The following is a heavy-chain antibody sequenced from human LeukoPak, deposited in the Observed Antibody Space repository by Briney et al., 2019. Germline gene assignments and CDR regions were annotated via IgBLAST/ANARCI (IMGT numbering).Heavy chain of an antibody. CDR1: GYTFTSYG. Sequence: GASVKVSCKASGYTFTSYGISWVRQAPGQGLEWMGWISAYNGNTNYAQKLQGRVTMTTDTSTSTAYMELRSLRSDDTAVYYCARDPGIVVAKIPPYLAYWGQGTLVTVSS. CDR3: ARDPGIVVAKIPPYLAY. CDR2: ISAYNGNT. D-gene: IGHD3-22*01. V-gene: IGHV1-18*01. J-gene: IGHJ4*02.